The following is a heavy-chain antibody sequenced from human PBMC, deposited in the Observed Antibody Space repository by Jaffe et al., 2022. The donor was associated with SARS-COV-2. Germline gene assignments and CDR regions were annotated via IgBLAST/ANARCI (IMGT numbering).Heavy chain of an antibody. D-gene: IGHD5-12*01. Sequence: EVQLVESGGGLVQPGGSLRLSCAASGFTFSSYWMSWVRQAPGKGLEWVANIKQDGSEKYYVDSVKGRFTISRDNAKNSLYLQMNSLRAEDTAVYYCARDSFRSGYDFRFDYWGQGTLVTVSS. J-gene: IGHJ4*02. CDR1: GFTFSSYW. V-gene: IGHV3-7*01. CDR2: IKQDGSEK. CDR3: ARDSFRSGYDFRFDY.